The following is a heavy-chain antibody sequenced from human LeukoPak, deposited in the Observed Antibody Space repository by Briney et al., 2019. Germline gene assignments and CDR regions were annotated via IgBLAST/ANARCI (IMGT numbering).Heavy chain of an antibody. V-gene: IGHV3-21*01. CDR1: GFTFSSYS. CDR2: ISYSRSYI. CDR3: ARDGYCSSTSCSVDAFDI. D-gene: IGHD2-2*01. Sequence: GGSLRLSCAASGFTFSSYSMNWVRQAPGKGLEWVTSISYSRSYIYYADSVKGRFTISRDNAKNTLYLQMNSLRAEDTAVYYCARDGYCSSTSCSVDAFDIWVQGTMLTVSS. J-gene: IGHJ3*02.